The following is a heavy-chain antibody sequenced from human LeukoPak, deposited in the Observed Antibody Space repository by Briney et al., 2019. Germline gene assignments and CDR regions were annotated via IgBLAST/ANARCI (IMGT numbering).Heavy chain of an antibody. J-gene: IGHJ1*01. V-gene: IGHV4-34*01. D-gene: IGHD6-13*01. CDR1: GGSFSGCY. CDR2: INHSGST. Sequence: SETLSLTCAVYGGSFSGCYWSWIRQPPGKGLEWIGEINHSGSTNYNPSLKSRVTISVDTSKNQFSLKLSSVTAADTAVYYCARGIAAAGFFQHWGQGTLVTVSS. CDR3: ARGIAAAGFFQH.